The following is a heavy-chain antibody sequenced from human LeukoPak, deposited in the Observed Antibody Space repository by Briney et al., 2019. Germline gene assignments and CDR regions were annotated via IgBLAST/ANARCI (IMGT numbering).Heavy chain of an antibody. J-gene: IGHJ4*02. CDR3: ARETSYYYDSSGYLDY. Sequence: SETLSLTCTVSGGSISSYYWSWIRQPPGKVLEWIGYIYYSGSTNYNPSLKSRVTISVDTSKNQFSLKLSSVTAADTAVYYCARETSYYYDSSGYLDYWGQGTLVTVSS. CDR2: IYYSGST. V-gene: IGHV4-59*01. D-gene: IGHD3-22*01. CDR1: GGSISSYY.